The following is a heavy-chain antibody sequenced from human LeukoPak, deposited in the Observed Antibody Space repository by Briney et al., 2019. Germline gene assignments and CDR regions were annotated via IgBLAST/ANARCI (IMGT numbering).Heavy chain of an antibody. CDR2: INHSGST. V-gene: IGHV4-39*07. CDR3: ASGPFYYDILTGYYNYFDY. D-gene: IGHD3-9*01. J-gene: IGHJ4*02. Sequence: SETLSLTCTVSGGSISSSSYYWSWIRQPPGKGLEWIGEINHSGSTNYNLSLKSRVTISVDTSKNQFSLKLSSVTAADTAVYYCASGPFYYDILTGYYNYFDYWGQGTLATVSS. CDR1: GGSISSSSYY.